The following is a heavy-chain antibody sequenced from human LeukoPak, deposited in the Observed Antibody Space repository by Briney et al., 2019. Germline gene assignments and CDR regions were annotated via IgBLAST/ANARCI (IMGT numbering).Heavy chain of an antibody. CDR1: GGSFSGYY. CDR2: INHSGGT. D-gene: IGHD4-11*01. J-gene: IGHJ4*02. V-gene: IGHV4-34*01. CDR3: AIYPGYSNLPYYFDY. Sequence: PSETLSLTCAVYGGSFSGYYWSWIRQPPGKGLEWIGEINHSGGTNYNPSLKSRVTISVHTSKNQFSLKLSSVTAADTAVYYCAIYPGYSNLPYYFDYWGQGTLVTVSS.